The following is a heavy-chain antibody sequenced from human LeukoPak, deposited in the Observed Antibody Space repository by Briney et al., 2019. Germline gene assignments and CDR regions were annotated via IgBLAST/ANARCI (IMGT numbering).Heavy chain of an antibody. J-gene: IGHJ4*02. D-gene: IGHD3-9*01. Sequence: PSETLSLTCTVSGGSISSYYWSWIRQPPGKGLEWIGYIYYSGSTNYNPSPKSRVTMSVGTSKNQFSLKLSSVTAADTAVYFCAGGSYYNILTGYSYFDYWGQGTLVTVSS. CDR3: AGGSYYNILTGYSYFDY. CDR1: GGSISSYY. V-gene: IGHV4-59*01. CDR2: IYYSGST.